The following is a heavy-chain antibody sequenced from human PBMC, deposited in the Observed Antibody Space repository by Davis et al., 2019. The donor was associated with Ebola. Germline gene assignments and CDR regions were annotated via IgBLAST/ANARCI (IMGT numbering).Heavy chain of an antibody. CDR1: GGSISSSY. D-gene: IGHD3-22*01. V-gene: IGHV4-59*01. CDR3: ARSYYYDSSGYPLLFATTPDAFDI. CDR2: IHYSGNT. J-gene: IGHJ3*02. Sequence: MPSETLSLTCTVSGGSISSSYWSWIRQPPGKGLEYIGYIHYSGNTNYNPSLKSRVTMSVDTSKNQFSLKLSSVTAADTAVYYCARSYYYDSSGYPLLFATTPDAFDIWGQGTMVTVSS.